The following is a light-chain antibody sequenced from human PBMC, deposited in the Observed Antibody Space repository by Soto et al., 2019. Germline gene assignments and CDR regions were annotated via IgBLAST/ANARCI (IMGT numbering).Light chain of an antibody. CDR1: SNDIVGYDY. Sequence: QAALAQPASVSGSPGQSITISCTGTSNDIVGYDYVSWYQHHPGITPKLIISDVSDRPSGVSNRFSGSKSGNTASLTISGLQAEDEAEYDGNSYTTTSPLYVVGSGTTVTVL. CDR3: NSYTTTSPLYV. V-gene: IGLV2-14*03. CDR2: DVS. J-gene: IGLJ1*01.